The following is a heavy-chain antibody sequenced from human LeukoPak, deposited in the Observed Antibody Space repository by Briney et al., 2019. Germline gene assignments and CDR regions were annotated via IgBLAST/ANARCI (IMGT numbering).Heavy chain of an antibody. CDR3: ARDRTYYYGSGSYRIIDY. J-gene: IGHJ4*02. CDR1: GYTFTSYG. CDR2: ISAYNGNT. Sequence: GASVKVSCKASGYTFTSYGISWVRQAPGQGLEWMGWISAYNGNTNYAQKLQGRVTMTTDTSTSTAYMELRSLRSDDTAVYYCARDRTYYYGSGSYRIIDYWGQGTLVTVSS. D-gene: IGHD3-10*01. V-gene: IGHV1-18*01.